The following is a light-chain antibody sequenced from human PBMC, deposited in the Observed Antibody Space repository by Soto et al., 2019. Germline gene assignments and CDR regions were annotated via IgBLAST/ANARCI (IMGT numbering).Light chain of an antibody. CDR2: GAS. CDR1: QSVRNN. J-gene: IGKJ4*01. CDR3: QQDNNWPLT. V-gene: IGKV3-15*01. Sequence: EIVMTQSPATLSVSPGERATLSCRASQSVRNNLAWYQQKPGQAPRLLIYGASTRATGIPARFSGSGSGTEFTLTISSLQSEDFAVYHCQQDNNWPLTFGGGTKVDIK.